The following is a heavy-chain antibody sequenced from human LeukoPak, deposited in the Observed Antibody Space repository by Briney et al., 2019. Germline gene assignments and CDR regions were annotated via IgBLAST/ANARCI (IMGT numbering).Heavy chain of an antibody. D-gene: IGHD1-26*01. J-gene: IGHJ6*02. CDR1: GGSITSYY. CDR2: IYYSGST. V-gene: IGHV4-59*08. Sequence: SETLSLTCTVSGGSITSYYWSWIRQPPGKGLEWIGYIYYSGSTNYNPSLKSRVAISVDTSKNQFSLKLSSVTAADTAVYYCASYTRGRTGMDVWGQGTTVTASS. CDR3: ASYTRGRTGMDV.